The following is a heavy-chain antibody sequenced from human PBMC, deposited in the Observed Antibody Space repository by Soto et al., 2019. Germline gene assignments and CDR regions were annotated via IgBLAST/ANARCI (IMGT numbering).Heavy chain of an antibody. J-gene: IGHJ5*02. V-gene: IGHV4-61*01. CDR3: ARKYYYGSGSSNWFDP. CDR1: GGSVSSGSYY. D-gene: IGHD3-10*01. Sequence: QVQLQESGPGLVKPSEILSLTCTVSGGSVSSGSYYWSWIRQPPGKGLEWIGYIYYSGSTNYNPSLKSRVTISVDTSKNQFSLKLSSVTAADTAVYYCARKYYYGSGSSNWFDPWGQGTLVTVSS. CDR2: IYYSGST.